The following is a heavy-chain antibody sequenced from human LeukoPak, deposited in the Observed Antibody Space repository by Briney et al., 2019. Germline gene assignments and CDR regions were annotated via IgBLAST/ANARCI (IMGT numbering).Heavy chain of an antibody. V-gene: IGHV1-69*13. CDR3: ARGFGDGGAARDDAFDI. Sequence: SVKVSCKASGGTFSSYAISWVRQAPGQGLEWMGGIIPIFGTANYAQKFQGRVTITADESTSTAYMELSSLGSEDTAVYYCARGFGDGGAARDDAFDIWGQGTMVTVSS. J-gene: IGHJ3*02. CDR2: IIPIFGTA. CDR1: GGTFSSYA. D-gene: IGHD6-6*01.